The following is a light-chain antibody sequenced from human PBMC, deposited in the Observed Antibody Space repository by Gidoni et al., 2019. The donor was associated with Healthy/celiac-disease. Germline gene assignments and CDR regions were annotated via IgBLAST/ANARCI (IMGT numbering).Light chain of an antibody. J-gene: IGKJ5*01. V-gene: IGKV1-39*01. CDR3: QQSYSTPPIT. CDR1: QSISSS. Sequence: DIQMTKSPSSLSASVGDRVTITCRASQSISSSLNWYQQKPANAPKLLIYAASSLQSGVPSRFSGSGSGTDFTLTISSLQPEDFATYYCQQSYSTPPITFGQGTRLEIK. CDR2: AAS.